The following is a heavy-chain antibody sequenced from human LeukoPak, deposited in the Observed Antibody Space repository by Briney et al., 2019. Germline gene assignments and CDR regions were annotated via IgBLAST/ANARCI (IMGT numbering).Heavy chain of an antibody. J-gene: IGHJ4*02. CDR2: IKSKSDGGTT. D-gene: IGHD3-16*01. CDR1: GFTFSNAW. CDR3: TAPGGSVFDY. V-gene: IGHV3-15*01. Sequence: GWSLRLSCVGSGFTFSNAWMNWVRQAPGKGLEWVGRIKSKSDGGTTDYAAAVKDRFTISRDDSKNTLYLQMNSLKTEDTGVYYCTAPGGSVFDYWGQGTLVTVSS.